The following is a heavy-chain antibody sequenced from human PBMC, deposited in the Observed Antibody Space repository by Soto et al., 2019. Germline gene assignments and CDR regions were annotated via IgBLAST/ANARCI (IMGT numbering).Heavy chain of an antibody. V-gene: IGHV1-18*01. CDR2: ISAYNGNT. J-gene: IGHJ6*02. D-gene: IGHD3-9*01. CDR3: ARDTGAPGNYDILTGYYSRDYYYYGMDV. CDR1: GYTFTSYG. Sequence: ASVKVSCKASGYTFTSYGISWVRQAPGQGLEWMGWISAYNGNTNYAQKLQGRVTMTTDTSTSTAYMELRSLRSDDTAVYYCARDTGAPGNYDILTGYYSRDYYYYGMDVWGQGTTVTVSS.